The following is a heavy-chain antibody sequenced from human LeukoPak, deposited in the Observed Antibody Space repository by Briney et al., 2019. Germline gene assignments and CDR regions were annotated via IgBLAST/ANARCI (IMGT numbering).Heavy chain of an antibody. J-gene: IGHJ3*02. CDR3: AKGDDSSGYYYDAFDI. V-gene: IGHV3-23*01. CDR1: GFTFSSYA. D-gene: IGHD3-22*01. CDR2: ISGSGGST. Sequence: QPGGSLRLSCAASGFTFSSYAMSWVRQAPGKGLEWVSAISGSGGSTYYADSVKGRFTISRDNSKNTLYLQMNSLRAEDTAVCYCAKGDDSSGYYYDAFDIWGQGTMVTVSS.